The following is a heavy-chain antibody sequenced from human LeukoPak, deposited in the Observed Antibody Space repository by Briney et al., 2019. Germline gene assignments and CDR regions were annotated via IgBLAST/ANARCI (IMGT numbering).Heavy chain of an antibody. CDR1: GDSVSSDSAG. J-gene: IGHJ5*02. D-gene: IGHD6-19*01. CDR3: ARGNSSGWPNWFDP. Sequence: SQTLSLTCAISGDSVSSDSAGWNWIRQSPSRGLEWLGRTYYRSKWYNDYAVSVKSRITINPDTSKNQFSLQLNSVTPEDTAVYYCARGNSSGWPNWFDPWGQGTLVTVSS. CDR2: TYYRSKWYN. V-gene: IGHV6-1*01.